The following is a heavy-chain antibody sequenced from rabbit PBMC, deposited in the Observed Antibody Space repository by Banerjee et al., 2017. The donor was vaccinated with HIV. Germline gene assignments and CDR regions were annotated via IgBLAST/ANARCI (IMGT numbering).Heavy chain of an antibody. J-gene: IGHJ2*01. CDR3: ARSDGGYDYADYT. D-gene: IGHD6-1*01. V-gene: IGHV1S40*01. CDR2: IYVDNSGST. Sequence: QSLEESGGGLVKPGGTLTLTCKASGIDFSSYYYMCWVRQAPGKGLEWIACIYVDNSGSTWYANWAKGRFTISKTSSTTVTLQMTSLTAADTATYFCARSDGGYDYADYTWGPGTLVTVS. CDR1: GIDFSSYYY.